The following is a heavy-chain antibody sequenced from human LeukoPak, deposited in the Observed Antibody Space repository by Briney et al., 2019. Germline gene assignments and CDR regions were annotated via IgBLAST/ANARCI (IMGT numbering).Heavy chain of an antibody. Sequence: PGGSLRLSCAASGFTFSSYGMHSVRQAPGKGLVWVSRINSDGSITSYADSVKGRFTISIDNAKNTLYLQMNRLRAEDTAVYYCARGGWFIVDYWGQGNLVTVSS. D-gene: IGHD3-10*01. J-gene: IGHJ4*02. CDR2: INSDGSIT. V-gene: IGHV3-74*01. CDR3: ARGGWFIVDY. CDR1: GFTFSSYG.